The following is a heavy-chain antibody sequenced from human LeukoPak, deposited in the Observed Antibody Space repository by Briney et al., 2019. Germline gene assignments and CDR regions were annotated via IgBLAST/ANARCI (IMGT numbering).Heavy chain of an antibody. CDR2: IYYSGST. V-gene: IGHV4-59*01. J-gene: IGHJ4*02. Sequence: PSETLSLTCTVSGGSISSYYWSWIRQPPGKGLEWIGDIYYSGSTNYNPSLKSRVTISVDTSKNQFSLKLSSVTAADTAVYYRAREGYSYDSSGYWRDYYFDYWGQGTLVTVSS. CDR1: GGSISSYY. CDR3: AREGYSYDSSGYWRDYYFDY. D-gene: IGHD3-22*01.